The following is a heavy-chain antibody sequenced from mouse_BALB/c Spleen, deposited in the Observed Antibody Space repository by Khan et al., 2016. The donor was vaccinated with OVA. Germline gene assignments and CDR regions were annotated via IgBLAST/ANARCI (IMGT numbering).Heavy chain of an antibody. CDR3: ARIYGGDFDY. CDR1: GYSITSDYA. V-gene: IGHV3-2*02. Sequence: VRLKESGPGLVKPSQSLSLTCTVTGYSITSDYAWNWIRQFPGNKLEWMGYISYSGNTKYNPSLKSRISITRDTSKNQFFLQLNSVTTEDTATYYCARIYGGDFDYWGQGTTLTGSS. J-gene: IGHJ2*01. CDR2: ISYSGNT. D-gene: IGHD1-1*01.